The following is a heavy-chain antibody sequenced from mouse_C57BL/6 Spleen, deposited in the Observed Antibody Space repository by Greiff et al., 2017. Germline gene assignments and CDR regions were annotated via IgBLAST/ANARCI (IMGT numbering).Heavy chain of an antibody. J-gene: IGHJ4*01. CDR3: ARYYGNIYAMDY. CDR1: GYTFTSYW. V-gene: IGHV1-52*01. D-gene: IGHD2-1*01. CDR2: IDPSDSET. Sequence: QVQLKQPGAELVRPGSSVKLSCKASGYTFTSYWMHWVKQRPIQGLEWIGNIDPSDSETHYNQKFKDKATLTVDKSSSTAYMQLSSLTSEDSAVYYCARYYGNIYAMDYWGQGTSVTVSS.